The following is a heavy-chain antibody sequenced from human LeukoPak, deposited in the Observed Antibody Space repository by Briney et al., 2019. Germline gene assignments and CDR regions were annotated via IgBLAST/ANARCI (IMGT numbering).Heavy chain of an antibody. CDR2: INPNSGGT. CDR3: ARSDQFPYYMDV. Sequence: ASVKVSCKACGYTFTGYYMHWVRQGPGQGLEWMGWINPNSGGTNYAQKFQGRVTMTRDTPISTAYMELSRLRSDDTAVYYCARSDQFPYYMDVWGKGTTVTVSS. V-gene: IGHV1-2*02. CDR1: GYTFTGYY. D-gene: IGHD2-2*01. J-gene: IGHJ6*03.